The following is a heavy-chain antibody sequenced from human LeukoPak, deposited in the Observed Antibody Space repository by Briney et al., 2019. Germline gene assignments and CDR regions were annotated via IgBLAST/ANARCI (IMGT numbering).Heavy chain of an antibody. CDR3: ARVLGSGYDYLDY. Sequence: PGGSLRLSCAASGFTFSSYWMSCVRQAPGKGLEWVANIKQDGSEKYYVDSVKGRFTISRDNAKNSLCLQMNSLRAEDTAVYYCARVLGSGYDYLDYWGQGTLVTVSS. D-gene: IGHD5-12*01. J-gene: IGHJ4*02. V-gene: IGHV3-7*01. CDR2: IKQDGSEK. CDR1: GFTFSSYW.